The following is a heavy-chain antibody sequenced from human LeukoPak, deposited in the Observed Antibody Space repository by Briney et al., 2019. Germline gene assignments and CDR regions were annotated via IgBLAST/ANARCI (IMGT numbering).Heavy chain of an antibody. CDR2: IYHSGST. Sequence: SGTLSLTCAVSGGSISSSNWWSWVRQPPGKGLEWIGEIYHSGSTNYNPSLKSRVTISVDKSKNQFSLKLSSVTAADTALYYCARSYIVGATRAFDIWGQGTMVTVSS. CDR3: ARSYIVGATRAFDI. D-gene: IGHD1-26*01. CDR1: GGSISSSNW. V-gene: IGHV4-4*02. J-gene: IGHJ3*02.